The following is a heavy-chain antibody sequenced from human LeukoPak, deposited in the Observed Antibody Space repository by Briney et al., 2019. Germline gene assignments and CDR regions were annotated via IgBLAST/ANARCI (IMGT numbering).Heavy chain of an antibody. Sequence: PGGSLRLSCAASGFTFTSAWMSWVRQAPGKGLEWVGRIKSKTGGGTIDYAAPVKGRFTISRDDSKDTLYLQMNSLKSEDTAVYHCTTAAFVGATAYWGQGALVIVSS. CDR2: IKSKTGGGTI. J-gene: IGHJ4*02. V-gene: IGHV3-15*01. D-gene: IGHD1-26*01. CDR3: TTAAFVGATAY. CDR1: GFTFTSAW.